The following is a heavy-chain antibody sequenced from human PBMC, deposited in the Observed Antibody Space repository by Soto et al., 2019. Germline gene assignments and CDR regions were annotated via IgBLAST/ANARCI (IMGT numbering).Heavy chain of an antibody. CDR1: GFTFSSYG. V-gene: IGHV3-30*18. Sequence: QVQLVESGGGVVQPGRSLRLSCAASGFTFSSYGMHWVRQAPGKGLEWVAVISYDGSNKYYADSVKGRFTISRDNSKNTLYLQMNSLRAEDTAVYYCAKDPHPFLTGGLLYYFDYWGQGTLVTVSS. D-gene: IGHD7-27*01. CDR2: ISYDGSNK. CDR3: AKDPHPFLTGGLLYYFDY. J-gene: IGHJ4*02.